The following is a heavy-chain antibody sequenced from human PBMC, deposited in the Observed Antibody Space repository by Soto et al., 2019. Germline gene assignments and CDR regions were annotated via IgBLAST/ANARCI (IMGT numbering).Heavy chain of an antibody. CDR2: IIPLLGIA. D-gene: IGHD4-17*01. J-gene: IGHJ5*02. V-gene: IGHV1-69*02. CDR3: ANRDYGETGWFDP. CDR1: GGTFSSYT. Sequence: QVQLVQSGAEVKKPGSSVKVSCKASGGTFSSYTISWVRQAPGQGLEGMGRIIPLLGIANYAHKFQGSVALTADKSPSTAYMELSSLISEETAVYYGANRDYGETGWFDPWGQGTLVTVSS.